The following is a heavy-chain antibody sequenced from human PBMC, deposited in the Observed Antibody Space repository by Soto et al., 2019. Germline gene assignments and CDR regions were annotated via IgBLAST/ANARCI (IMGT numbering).Heavy chain of an antibody. CDR1: GGTFSTYA. J-gene: IGHJ6*02. CDR2: VIPILGTT. Sequence: QVQLVQSGAEVKKPGSSVKVSCKASGGTFSTYAISWVRQAPGQGLEWMGGVIPILGTTNNAQKFQGRVTITAAESTGPAYMELSSLRSEDTAVYFCARRDRTYYYSDMDVWGHGTTVTVSS. CDR3: ARRDRTYYYSDMDV. V-gene: IGHV1-69*12.